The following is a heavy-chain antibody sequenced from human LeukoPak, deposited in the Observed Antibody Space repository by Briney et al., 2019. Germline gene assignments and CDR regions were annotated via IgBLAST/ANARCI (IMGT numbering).Heavy chain of an antibody. CDR2: INPNGDRT. CDR1: ENTFTNYY. CDR3: ARDMSTRVTPISYAFDV. D-gene: IGHD4-23*01. V-gene: IGHV1-46*01. J-gene: IGHJ3*01. Sequence: ASVKVTCKASENTFTNYYMNWVRQAPGQGLEWLGIINPNGDRTNYAQTFQGRVTMTRDTSTTTVYMELSSLRSEDTAVYYCARDMSTRVTPISYAFDVWGQGTMVTVSS.